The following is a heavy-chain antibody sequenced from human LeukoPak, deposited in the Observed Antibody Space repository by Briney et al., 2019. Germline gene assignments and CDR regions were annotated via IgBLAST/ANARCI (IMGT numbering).Heavy chain of an antibody. Sequence: RASVKVSCKASGYTFTSYFIHWVRQAPGQGLEWMGIINPSGGSTNYAQKFQGRVTMTRDTSTSTVYMELSSLRSEDTAVYYCATAKFGGNSYFDNWGQGTLVTVSS. V-gene: IGHV1-46*01. CDR2: INPSGGST. CDR3: ATAKFGGNSYFDN. D-gene: IGHD4-23*01. J-gene: IGHJ4*02. CDR1: GYTFTSYF.